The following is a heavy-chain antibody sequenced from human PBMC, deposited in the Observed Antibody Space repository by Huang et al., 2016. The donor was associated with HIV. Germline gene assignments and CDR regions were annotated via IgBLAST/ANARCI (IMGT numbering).Heavy chain of an antibody. CDR2: IFWDDDQ. Sequence: QITLKESGPTLVNPTQTLTLTCTFSGFSLSRDGVGLGWLRQPPGQPLAWLALIFWDDDQYYTPSLKSRLTITKDTSKNQVVLTMTNMDPVDTATCYSAQSASSSAWYVRYFDYWGQGTLVTVSS. CDR3: AQSASSSAWYVRYFDY. J-gene: IGHJ4*02. D-gene: IGHD6-13*01. CDR1: GFSLSRDGVG. V-gene: IGHV2-5*02.